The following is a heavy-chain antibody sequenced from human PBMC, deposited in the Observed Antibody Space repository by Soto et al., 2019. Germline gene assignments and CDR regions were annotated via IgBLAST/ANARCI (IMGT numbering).Heavy chain of an antibody. CDR1: GYTFTEFS. J-gene: IGHJ6*02. D-gene: IGHD3-3*01. CDR3: TRDPDYDFGSGPRYYYGMDV. CDR2: FAPEDGET. Sequence: EASVKVSCKVSGYTFTEFSMHSVRQAPGKGLEWMGGFAPEDGETIYAQKFQGRVTMTEDTSTDTAYMELSSLRSDDTAVYYCTRDPDYDFGSGPRYYYGMDVWGQGTTVTVSS. V-gene: IGHV1-24*01.